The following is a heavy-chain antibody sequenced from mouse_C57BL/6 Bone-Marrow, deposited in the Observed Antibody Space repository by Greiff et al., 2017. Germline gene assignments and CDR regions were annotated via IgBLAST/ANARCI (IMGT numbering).Heavy chain of an antibody. D-gene: IGHD2-3*01. Sequence: QVQLQQPGAELVKPGASVKMSCKASGYTFTRYWITWVKQRPGQGLEWIGDIYPGSGSTNYNEKFKSKATLPVDTSSSTAYMQLSSLTSEDSAVYYCARFSGWNYAMDYWGQGTSVTVSS. J-gene: IGHJ4*01. CDR2: IYPGSGST. CDR3: ARFSGWNYAMDY. V-gene: IGHV1-55*01. CDR1: GYTFTRYW.